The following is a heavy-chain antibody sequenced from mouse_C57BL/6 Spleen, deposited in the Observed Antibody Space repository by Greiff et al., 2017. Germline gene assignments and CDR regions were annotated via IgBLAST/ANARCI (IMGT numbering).Heavy chain of an antibody. CDR1: GYSFTDYN. J-gene: IGHJ4*01. D-gene: IGHD2-4*01. Sequence: VQLQQSGPELVKPGASVKISCKASGYSFTDYNMNWVKQSNGKSLECIGVINPNYGTTSYNQKFKGKATLTVDQSSSTAYMQLNSLTSEDSAVYYCTYYDYVSYAMDYWGQGTSVTVSS. CDR3: TYYDYVSYAMDY. CDR2: INPNYGTT. V-gene: IGHV1-39*01.